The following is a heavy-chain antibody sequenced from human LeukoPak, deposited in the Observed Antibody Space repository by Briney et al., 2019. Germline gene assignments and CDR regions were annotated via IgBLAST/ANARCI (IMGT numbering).Heavy chain of an antibody. V-gene: IGHV3-23*01. Sequence: GGSLRLSCAASGFTFSSYAMSWVRQAPGKGLEWVSAISGSGGSTYYADSVKGRFTISRDNAKNSLYLQMNSLRAEDTAVYYCARDLHYYDSSGYYADDAFDIWGQGTMVTVSS. J-gene: IGHJ3*02. CDR3: ARDLHYYDSSGYYADDAFDI. CDR2: ISGSGGST. CDR1: GFTFSSYA. D-gene: IGHD3-22*01.